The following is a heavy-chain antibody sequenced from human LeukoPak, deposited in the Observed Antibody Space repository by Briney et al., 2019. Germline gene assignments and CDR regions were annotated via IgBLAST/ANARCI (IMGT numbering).Heavy chain of an antibody. CDR3: ARDTYYYDSSGYYYFDY. Sequence: GGSLRLSCAASGFTFSSYSMNWVRQAPGKGLEWVSYISSSSSTIYYADSVKGRFTISRDNAKNSLYLQMNSLRAEDTAVYYCARDTYYYDSSGYYYFDYWGQGTLVTVSS. CDR2: ISSSSSTI. V-gene: IGHV3-48*04. CDR1: GFTFSSYS. J-gene: IGHJ4*02. D-gene: IGHD3-22*01.